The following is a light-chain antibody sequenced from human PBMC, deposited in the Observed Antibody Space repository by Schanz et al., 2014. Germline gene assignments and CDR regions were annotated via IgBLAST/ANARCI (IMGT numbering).Light chain of an antibody. Sequence: EIVLTQSPATLSLSPGERATLSCRASQSVSTYLAWYQQKSGQAPRLLIYGASTRATGLPARFSGSGSGTQFTLTISSLQSEDFAVYYCQQYNNWLRLTFGGGTKVEIK. CDR3: QQYNNWLRLT. J-gene: IGKJ4*01. CDR2: GAS. CDR1: QSVSTY. V-gene: IGKV3-15*01.